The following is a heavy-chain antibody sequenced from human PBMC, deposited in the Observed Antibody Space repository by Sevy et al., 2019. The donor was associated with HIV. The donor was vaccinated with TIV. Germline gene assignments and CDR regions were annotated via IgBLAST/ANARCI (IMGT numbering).Heavy chain of an antibody. CDR2: ISGSSNYI. CDR1: GFSFSSYS. J-gene: IGHJ3*02. V-gene: IGHV3-21*06. CDR3: ARGPSI. Sequence: GGSLRLSCAASGFSFSSYSMNWVRQAPGKGLEWVSSISGSSNYIYYADSVKGRFTISRDNAKNSLYLQMNCLRAEDTAVYYCARGPSIWGQGTMVTVSS.